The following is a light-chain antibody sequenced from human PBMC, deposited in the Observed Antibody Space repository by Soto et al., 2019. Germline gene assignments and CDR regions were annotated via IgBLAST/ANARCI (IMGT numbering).Light chain of an antibody. V-gene: IGKV3-20*01. CDR2: GAS. CDR1: LRVTSSH. Sequence: EIVLTQSPGSLSLSPRERATLSCRASLRVTSSHLAWYQQKPGQAPRLLIYGASRRATGIPDRFSGSGSGTDFTLTISRLEPEDSAMYYCQQYGSSTYTFGQGTKVEIK. J-gene: IGKJ2*01. CDR3: QQYGSSTYT.